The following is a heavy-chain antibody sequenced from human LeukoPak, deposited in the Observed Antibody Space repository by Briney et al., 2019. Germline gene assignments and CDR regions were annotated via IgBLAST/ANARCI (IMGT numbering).Heavy chain of an antibody. CDR1: GFTFSSYD. V-gene: IGHV3-33*08. CDR2: VWNDGTKK. D-gene: IGHD6-13*01. Sequence: PGGSLRLSCAASGFTFSSYDMSWVRQAPGKGLEWVAVVWNDGTKKYYADSVKGRFTISRDKSKNTLYLQMNSLRAEDTAVYYCARARGAAGTGPIDYWGRGTLVTVSS. CDR3: ARARGAAGTGPIDY. J-gene: IGHJ4*02.